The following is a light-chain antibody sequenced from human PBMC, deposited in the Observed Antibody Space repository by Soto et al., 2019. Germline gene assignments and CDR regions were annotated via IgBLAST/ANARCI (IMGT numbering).Light chain of an antibody. CDR1: VLAKKY. CDR2: KDS. V-gene: IGLV3-27*01. CDR3: YSAADNNLGV. J-gene: IGLJ2*01. Sequence: SYELTQPSSVSVSPGQTARITCSGDVLAKKYARWYQQKPGKAPVVVIYKDSERPSGIPERFSGYSSGTTVTLTISGAQVEDEADYYCYSAADNNLGVFGGGTKLTVL.